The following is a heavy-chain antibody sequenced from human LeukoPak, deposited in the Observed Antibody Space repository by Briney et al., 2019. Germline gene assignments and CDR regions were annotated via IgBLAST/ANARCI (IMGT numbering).Heavy chain of an antibody. V-gene: IGHV3-23*01. CDR1: GFASVFTFSDYA. D-gene: IGHD7-27*01. J-gene: IGHJ6*03. CDR3: AKAPATGEGYYFYYMDV. CDR2: VNGRGATT. Sequence: PGGSLRLSCAASGFASVFTFSDYAVSWVRQAPGKGPEWVASVNGRGATTYYADSVRGRFTISRDNSKNTLYLQMISLGADDTAVYFCAKAPATGEGYYFYYMDVWGKGTTVTVSS.